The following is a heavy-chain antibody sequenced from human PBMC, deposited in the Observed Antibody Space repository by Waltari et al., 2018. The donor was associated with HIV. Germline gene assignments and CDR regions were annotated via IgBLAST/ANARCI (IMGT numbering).Heavy chain of an antibody. CDR3: AKELRSGYSYYYYGMDV. CDR1: GFSFSLSG. CDR2: IRYDGNTK. V-gene: IGHV3-30*02. J-gene: IGHJ6*02. D-gene: IGHD2-15*01. Sequence: QGQLVQSGGGVVQPGGSLRLSGAASGFSFSLSGMHWVRQAPGKGLEWVTFIRYDGNTKYYADSVKGRFTISRDNSKNTLYLQMSSLRAEDTAVYYCAKELRSGYSYYYYGMDVWGQGTTVTVSS.